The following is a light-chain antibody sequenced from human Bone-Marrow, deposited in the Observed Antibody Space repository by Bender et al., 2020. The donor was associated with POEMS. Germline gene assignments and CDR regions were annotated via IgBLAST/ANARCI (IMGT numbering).Light chain of an antibody. CDR1: SSNMGAGYG. Sequence: QSVLTQPPSVSGAPGQTVTISCTGTSSNMGAGYGVNWYQQLPGTAPKLLIYNNENRPSGVPDRISGSKSGNTASLTISGLQSEDEADYYCSSYTDRSTLGVFGGGTKLTVL. CDR3: SSYTDRSTLGV. V-gene: IGLV1-40*01. J-gene: IGLJ3*02. CDR2: NNE.